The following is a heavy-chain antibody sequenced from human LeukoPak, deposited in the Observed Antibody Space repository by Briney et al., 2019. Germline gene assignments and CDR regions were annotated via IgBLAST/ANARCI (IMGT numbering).Heavy chain of an antibody. D-gene: IGHD6-19*01. Sequence: GASVKVSCKASGYTFTSYGINWVRQATGQGLEWMGWMNPNSGNTGYAQKFQGRVTMTRNTSISTAYMELSSLRSEDTAVYYCARNLLDSSGWYFIYYFDYWGQGTLVTVSS. CDR2: MNPNSGNT. J-gene: IGHJ4*02. CDR3: ARNLLDSSGWYFIYYFDY. V-gene: IGHV1-8*02. CDR1: GYTFTSYG.